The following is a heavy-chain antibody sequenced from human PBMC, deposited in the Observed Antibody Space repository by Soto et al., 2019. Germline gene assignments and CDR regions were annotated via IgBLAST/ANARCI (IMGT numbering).Heavy chain of an antibody. CDR3: AKNEGYSSGWYLD. V-gene: IGHV3-23*01. D-gene: IGHD6-19*01. Sequence: EVQQLESGGGLVQPGGSLRLSCAASGFTFSSYGMSWVRQAPGKGLEWVSAISGSGGSTYNADSVKGRFTISRDNSKNTLYLQMNSLRAEDTAVYHCAKNEGYSSGWYLDWGQGTLVTVSS. CDR1: GFTFSSYG. J-gene: IGHJ4*02. CDR2: ISGSGGST.